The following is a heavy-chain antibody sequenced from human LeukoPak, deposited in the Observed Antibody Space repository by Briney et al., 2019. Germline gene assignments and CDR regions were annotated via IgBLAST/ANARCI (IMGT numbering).Heavy chain of an antibody. Sequence: SQTLSLTCTVSGGYISSGSYYWSWIRQPAGKGLEWIGRIYTSGSTNYNPSLKSRVTISVDTSKNQFSLKLSSVTAADTAVYYCARTAVRWSNYFDYWGQGTLVTVSS. V-gene: IGHV4-61*02. CDR2: IYTSGST. J-gene: IGHJ4*02. D-gene: IGHD2-8*01. CDR1: GGYISSGSYY. CDR3: ARTAVRWSNYFDY.